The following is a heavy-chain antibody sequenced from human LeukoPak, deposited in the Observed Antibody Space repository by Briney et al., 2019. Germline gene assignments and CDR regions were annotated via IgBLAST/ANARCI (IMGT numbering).Heavy chain of an antibody. D-gene: IGHD5-12*01. CDR1: GFTFDDYA. J-gene: IGHJ4*02. Sequence: PGRSLRLSCSVSGFTFDDYAMHWVRQVPGKGPEWVAGMNWNSDSIVYADSVKGRFTTSRDNAKNSLYLQMNRLRAEDTAFYYCAINGGGDSGYGNFDYWGQGTLVTVSS. CDR2: MNWNSDSI. V-gene: IGHV3-9*01. CDR3: AINGGGDSGYGNFDY.